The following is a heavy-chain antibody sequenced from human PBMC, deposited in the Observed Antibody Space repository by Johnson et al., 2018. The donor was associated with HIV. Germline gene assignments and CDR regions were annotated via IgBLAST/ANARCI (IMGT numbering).Heavy chain of an antibody. J-gene: IGHJ3*02. D-gene: IGHD6-19*01. CDR1: GFTFDDYG. Sequence: MQLVESGGGLVQPGGSLRLSCAASGFTFDDYGMSWVRQAPGKGLEWVSGINWNGGSTGYADSVKGRFTISRDNSKNSLYLQMNSLRAEDTAVYYCARGLGEGLVIPGPDGYDIWGQGTMVTVSS. CDR2: INWNGGST. V-gene: IGHV3-20*04. CDR3: ARGLGEGLVIPGPDGYDI.